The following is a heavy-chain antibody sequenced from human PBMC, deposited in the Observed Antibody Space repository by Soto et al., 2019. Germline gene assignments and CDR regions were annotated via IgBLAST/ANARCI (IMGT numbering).Heavy chain of an antibody. Sequence: QVQLVQSGAEVKKPGASVKVSCKASGYTFTGYYMHWVRQAPGQGLEWMGWINPNSGGTNYAQKFQGWVTMTRDTSISTAYMELSRLRSDDTAVYYCARGGPYSRSSYPDLDYCGQGTLVTVSS. CDR1: GYTFTGYY. CDR2: INPNSGGT. J-gene: IGHJ4*02. CDR3: ARGGPYSRSSYPDLDY. V-gene: IGHV1-2*04. D-gene: IGHD1-26*01.